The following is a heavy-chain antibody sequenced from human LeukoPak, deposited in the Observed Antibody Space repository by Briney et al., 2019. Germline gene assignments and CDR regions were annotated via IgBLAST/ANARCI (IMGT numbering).Heavy chain of an antibody. V-gene: IGHV4-59*08. D-gene: IGHD3-22*01. CDR2: IYYSGST. CDR3: ARRSSGYYYVDY. CDR1: GGSISNYY. Sequence: SETLSLTCTVSGGSISNYYWSWIRQPPGKALEWIGYIYYSGSTNYNPSLKSRVTISVDTSKNQFSLTLSSVTAADTAVYYCARRSSGYYYVDYWGQGTLVTVSS. J-gene: IGHJ4*02.